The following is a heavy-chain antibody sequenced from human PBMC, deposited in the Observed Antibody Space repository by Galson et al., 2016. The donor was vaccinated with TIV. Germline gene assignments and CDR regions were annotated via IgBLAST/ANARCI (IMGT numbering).Heavy chain of an antibody. J-gene: IGHJ6*02. CDR3: ARERGPGYCARASGYGYYGFDV. V-gene: IGHV1-2*05. CDR1: GYTFTHYF. Sequence: SVKVSCKASGYTFTHYFVHWMRQAPGQGLEWMGRINPHSGGTDYAPKFQGRVTMTRDTSISTAYMDLSGLKSDDTVVYYCARERGPGYCARASGYGYYGFDVWGQGTTGTVSS. CDR2: INPHSGGT. D-gene: IGHD2-2*03.